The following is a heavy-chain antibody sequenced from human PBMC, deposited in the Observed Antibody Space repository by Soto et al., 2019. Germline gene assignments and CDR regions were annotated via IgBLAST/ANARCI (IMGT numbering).Heavy chain of an antibody. CDR1: GGSITDSRNFY. CDR2: VNYSGSS. J-gene: IGHJ4*01. V-gene: IGHV4-39*01. Sequence: TSETLSLTCSGSGGSITDSRNFYGAWIRQPPGKGLEWIGAVNYSGSSFYNPSLKRRTTISVDSSKNQFSLSLFSVTAADTAAYYCVRLYGEKPSRPTPPVWGWGVLGSSLPWTRSYYIDYWGQGALVTVSS. D-gene: IGHD3-16*01. CDR3: VRLYGEKPSRPTPPVWGWGVLGSSLPWTRSYYIDY.